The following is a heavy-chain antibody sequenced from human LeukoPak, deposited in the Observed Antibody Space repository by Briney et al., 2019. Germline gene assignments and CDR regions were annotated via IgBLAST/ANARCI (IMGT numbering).Heavy chain of an antibody. D-gene: IGHD2-2*01. CDR2: ISGSGGST. CDR1: GFTFSSYA. J-gene: IGHJ6*03. CDR3: AKDGRSYCSSTSCLREAFYYYYYMDV. V-gene: IGHV3-23*01. Sequence: GGSLRLSCAASGFTFSSYAMSWVRQAPGKGLEWVSAISGSGGSTYYADSVKGRLTISRDNSKNTLYLQMDSLRAEDTAVYYCAKDGRSYCSSTSCLREAFYYYYYMDVWGKGTTVTVSS.